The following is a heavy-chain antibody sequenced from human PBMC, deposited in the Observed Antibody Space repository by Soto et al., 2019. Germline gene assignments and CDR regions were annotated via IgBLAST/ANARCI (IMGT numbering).Heavy chain of an antibody. CDR2: ISGGGGGT. CDR3: AKGSHYDILTAYHAFDY. J-gene: IGHJ4*02. Sequence: GGSFRLSCAASGRTFNTDAINGVRQAPGKGLEWVSSISGGGGGTYYADSVKGRLTISRDNSKNTLYLQMNSLRAEDTALYYCAKGSHYDILTAYHAFDYWGPGT. CDR1: GRTFNTDA. V-gene: IGHV3-23*01. D-gene: IGHD3-9*01.